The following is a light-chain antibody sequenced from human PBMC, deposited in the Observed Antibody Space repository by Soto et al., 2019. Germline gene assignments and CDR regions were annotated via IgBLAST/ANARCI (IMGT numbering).Light chain of an antibody. CDR3: QVWDSSSDHRRV. Sequence: SYELTQPPSVSVAPGQTARITCGGNKIGSKSVHWYQQKPGQAPVLVVYDDSDRPSGIPERFSGSNSGNTATLTISRVEAGDEADYYCQVWDSSSDHRRVFGGGTKLTVL. V-gene: IGLV3-21*02. J-gene: IGLJ2*01. CDR2: DDS. CDR1: KIGSKS.